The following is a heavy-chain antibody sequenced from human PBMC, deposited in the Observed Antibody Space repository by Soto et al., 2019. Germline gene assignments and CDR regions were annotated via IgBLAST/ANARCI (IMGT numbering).Heavy chain of an antibody. CDR3: ARDGSGGDWRFFDY. CDR2: IWYDGTTK. CDR1: GFAFHRYG. V-gene: IGHV3-33*01. Sequence: QVQLVESGGGVVQPGRSLRLSCAASGFAFHRYGIHWVRQAPGKGLEWVADIWYDGTTKYYADSVKGRFTVSRDEAENTVYLQMDSLRAGDTAVYYCARDGSGGDWRFFDYWGQGTLVTVSS. J-gene: IGHJ4*02. D-gene: IGHD3-10*01.